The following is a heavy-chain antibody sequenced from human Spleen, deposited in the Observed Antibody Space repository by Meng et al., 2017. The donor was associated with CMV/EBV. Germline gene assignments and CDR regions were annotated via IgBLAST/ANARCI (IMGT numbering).Heavy chain of an antibody. Sequence: GGSLRLSCAASGFTFSSYAMSWVRQAPGKGLEWVSVIYSGGSSTYYADSVKGRFTISRDNSKNTLYLQMNSLRAEDTAVYYCAKGVTAAAGPLDYWGQGTLVTSPQ. CDR1: GFTFSSYA. CDR3: AKGVTAAAGPLDY. D-gene: IGHD6-13*01. V-gene: IGHV3-23*03. J-gene: IGHJ4*02. CDR2: IYSGGSST.